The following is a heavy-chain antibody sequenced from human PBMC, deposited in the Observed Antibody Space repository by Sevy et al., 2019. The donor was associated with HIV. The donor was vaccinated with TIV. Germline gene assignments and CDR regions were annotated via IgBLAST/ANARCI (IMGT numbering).Heavy chain of an antibody. V-gene: IGHV1-8*01. CDR1: GYTFTSYD. J-gene: IGHJ4*02. CDR3: ARVSLDYYDSSGYYYFDY. D-gene: IGHD3-22*01. Sequence: ASVMVSCKASGYTFTSYDINWVRQATGQGLEWMGWMNPNSGNTGYAQKFQGRVTMTRNTSISTAYMELSSLRSEDTAVYYCARVSLDYYDSSGYYYFDYWGQGTLVTVSS. CDR2: MNPNSGNT.